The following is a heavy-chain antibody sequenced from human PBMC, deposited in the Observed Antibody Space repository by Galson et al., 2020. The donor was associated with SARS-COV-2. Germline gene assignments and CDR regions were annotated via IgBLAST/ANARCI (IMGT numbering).Heavy chain of an antibody. V-gene: IGHV4-34*01. CDR2: ITHSGDD. CDR3: ARARPSRSGFYYYYHMDV. J-gene: IGHJ6*03. CDR1: GESFSPNY. D-gene: IGHD3-3*01. Sequence: SETLSLTCAVYGESFSPNYWNWVRLYPGRGLEWIGEITHSGDDSYNPSLKSRVTISVDRSKNQFSLNVKSVTAADTAIYYCARARPSRSGFYYYYHMDVWSKGTTVTVSS.